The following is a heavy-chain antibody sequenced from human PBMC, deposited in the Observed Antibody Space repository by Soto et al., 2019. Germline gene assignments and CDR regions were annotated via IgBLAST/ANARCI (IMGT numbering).Heavy chain of an antibody. CDR2: IWTSGST. CDR3: ATRPLLRGAP. D-gene: IGHD3-16*01. CDR1: GFTFSSND. Sequence: EVQLVESGGGLIQPGGSLRLSCEASGFTFSSNDMNWVRQAPGKGLEWVSLIWTSGSTAYADSVKGRFTISRDNSKSALYLHMRSLRAEDTAVYYCATRPLLRGAPWGQGTMVTVYS. V-gene: IGHV3-53*01. J-gene: IGHJ3*01.